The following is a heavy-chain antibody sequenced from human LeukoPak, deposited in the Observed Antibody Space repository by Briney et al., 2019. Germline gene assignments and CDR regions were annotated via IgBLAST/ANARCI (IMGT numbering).Heavy chain of an antibody. J-gene: IGHJ4*02. CDR1: GDSISSYY. D-gene: IGHD4-11*01. V-gene: IGHV4-59*01. Sequence: SETLSLTCTVSGDSISSYYWSWIRQPPGKGLEWIGYIYYIGSTSYNPSLKSRVTMSVDTSKNQFSLKLSSVTAADTAVYYCARDYRGVDYWGQGTLVTVSS. CDR3: ARDYRGVDY. CDR2: IYYIGST.